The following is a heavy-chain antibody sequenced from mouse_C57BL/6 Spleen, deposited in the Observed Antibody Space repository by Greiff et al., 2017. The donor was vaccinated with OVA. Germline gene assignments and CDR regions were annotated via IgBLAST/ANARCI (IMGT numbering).Heavy chain of an antibody. V-gene: IGHV1-26*01. CDR2: INPNNGGT. CDR1: GYTFTDYY. D-gene: IGHD2-3*01. Sequence: EVQLQQSGPELVKPGASVKISCKASGYTFTDYYMNWVKQSHGKSLEWIGDINPNNGGTSYNQKFKGKATLTVDKSSSTAYMELRSLTSEDSAVYYCASQSLYDGYYEDFDYWGQGTTLTVSS. J-gene: IGHJ2*01. CDR3: ASQSLYDGYYEDFDY.